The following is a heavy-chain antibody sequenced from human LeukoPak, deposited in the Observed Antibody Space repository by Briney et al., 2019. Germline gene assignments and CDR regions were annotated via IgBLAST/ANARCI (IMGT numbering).Heavy chain of an antibody. J-gene: IGHJ4*01. Sequence: ASVKVSCKASGYIFSNYGISWVRQAPGQGLEWMGWISGYNGNTYYVQKFQGRVTMTTETSTSTANMELRSLRSDDTAVYNCARVGPHRKMATTRYYFDYWGQGTLVTVSS. D-gene: IGHD5-24*01. CDR1: GYIFSNYG. CDR3: ARVGPHRKMATTRYYFDY. CDR2: ISGYNGNT. V-gene: IGHV1-18*01.